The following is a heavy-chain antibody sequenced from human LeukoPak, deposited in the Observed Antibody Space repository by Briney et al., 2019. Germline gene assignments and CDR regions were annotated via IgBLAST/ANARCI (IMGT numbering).Heavy chain of an antibody. CDR1: GFTFSSYG. D-gene: IGHD3-22*01. CDR2: ISYDGSNK. J-gene: IGHJ3*02. CDR3: AKDSYYDSSGYWWPDAFDI. Sequence: GGSLRLSCAASGFTFSSYGMHWVRRAPGKGLEWVAVISYDGSNKYYADSVKGRFTISRDNSKNTLYLQMNSLRAEDTAVYYCAKDSYYDSSGYWWPDAFDIWGQGTMVTVSS. V-gene: IGHV3-30*18.